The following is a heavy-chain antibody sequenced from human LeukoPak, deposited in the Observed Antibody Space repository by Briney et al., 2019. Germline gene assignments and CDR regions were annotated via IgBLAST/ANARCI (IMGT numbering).Heavy chain of an antibody. CDR2: LDHSGST. J-gene: IGHJ3*02. CDR3: ARGPLDIVVVVAAKNDAFDI. V-gene: IGHV4-34*01. CDR1: GGSLSGYY. Sequence: PSQTLSLTCAVYGGSLSGYYWSWIRQPPPPRLQWIGELDHSGSTNYNPSLKSRVTISVDTSKNQFSLKLSSVTAADTAVYYCARGPLDIVVVVAAKNDAFDIWGQGTMVTVSS. D-gene: IGHD2-15*01.